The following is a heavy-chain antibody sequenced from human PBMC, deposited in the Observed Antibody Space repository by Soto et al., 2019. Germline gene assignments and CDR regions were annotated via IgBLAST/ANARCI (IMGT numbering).Heavy chain of an antibody. D-gene: IGHD4-17*01. CDR2: INAGNGNT. CDR1: GYSFANYV. CDR3: ARVGTTVTTYWYFDL. Sequence: QVQLVQSGAEVRKPGASVKVSCKASGYSFANYVIYWVRQAPGQRLEWMGWINAGNGNTKYSQKFQGRVTITRDTSAXTAYMELSSLRSEDTAVYYCARVGTTVTTYWYFDLWGRGTLVTVSS. J-gene: IGHJ2*01. V-gene: IGHV1-3*01.